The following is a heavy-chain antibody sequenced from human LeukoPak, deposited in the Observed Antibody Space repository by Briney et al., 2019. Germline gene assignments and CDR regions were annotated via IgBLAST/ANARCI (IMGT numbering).Heavy chain of an antibody. CDR3: ARGGREVGSTRGNYFDY. V-gene: IGHV3-66*02. CDR1: GFPFSSYW. J-gene: IGHJ4*02. D-gene: IGHD1-26*01. CDR2: IYSGGGM. Sequence: PGGSLRLSCAASGFPFSSYWMTWVRQAPGRGLEWVSVIYSGGGMYYADSVKGRFTISRDSSKNTVYLQMNSLRAEDTAVYYCARGGREVGSTRGNYFDYWGQGTLVTVSS.